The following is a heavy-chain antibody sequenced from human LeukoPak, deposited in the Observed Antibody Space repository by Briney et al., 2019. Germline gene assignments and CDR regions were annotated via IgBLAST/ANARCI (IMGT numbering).Heavy chain of an antibody. CDR1: GFTFSDYY. V-gene: IGHV3-11*06. Sequence: GGSLRLSCAASGFTFSDYYMTWIRQAPGKGLEWLSYISGSSTNTNYADSVKGRFTISRDNAKNSLYLQMSSLRADDTAVYYCARVNPTSSGFYANWGQGTLVTVSS. CDR3: ARVNPTSSGFYAN. D-gene: IGHD3-22*01. CDR2: ISGSSTNT. J-gene: IGHJ4*02.